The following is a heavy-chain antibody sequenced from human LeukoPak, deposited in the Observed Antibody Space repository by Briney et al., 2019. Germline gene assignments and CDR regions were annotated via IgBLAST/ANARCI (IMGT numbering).Heavy chain of an antibody. V-gene: IGHV4-39*07. J-gene: IGHJ5*02. CDR2: IYYSGST. CDR3: AKNGQSGFSFDP. Sequence: PSETLSLTCTVSGGSISSSSYYWGWLRQPPGKGLEWIGSIYYSGSTYYNPSLKSRVTISADTSKNQFSLKLNSVTAADTAVYYCAKNGQSGFSFDPWGQGTLVTVSS. D-gene: IGHD3-3*01. CDR1: GGSISSSSYY.